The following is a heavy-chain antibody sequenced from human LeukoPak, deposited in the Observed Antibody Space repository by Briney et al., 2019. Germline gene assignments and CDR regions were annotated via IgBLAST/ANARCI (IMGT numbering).Heavy chain of an antibody. Sequence: ASVTVSCKASGYTFTSYAMHWVRQAPGQRLEWMGWINAGNGNTKYSQKFQGRVTITRDTSASTAYMELSSLRSEDTAVYYCARGVDTAMVTLVYWGQGTLVTVSS. J-gene: IGHJ4*02. CDR3: ARGVDTAMVTLVY. CDR1: GYTFTSYA. V-gene: IGHV1-3*01. D-gene: IGHD5-18*01. CDR2: INAGNGNT.